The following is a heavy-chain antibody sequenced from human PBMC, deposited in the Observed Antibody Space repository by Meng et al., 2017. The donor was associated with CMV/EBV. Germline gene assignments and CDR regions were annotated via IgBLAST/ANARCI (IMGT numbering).Heavy chain of an antibody. J-gene: IGHJ6*02. D-gene: IGHD3-3*01. CDR1: GGTFSSYT. V-gene: IGHV1-69*02. Sequence: SVKVSCKDSGGTFSSYTISWVRQAPGQGLEWMGRIIPILGIANYAQKFQGRVTITADKSTSTAYMELSSLRSEDTAVYYCASNSITIFGVVTNTNYYYYGMDVWGQGTTVTVSS. CDR2: IIPILGIA. CDR3: ASNSITIFGVVTNTNYYYYGMDV.